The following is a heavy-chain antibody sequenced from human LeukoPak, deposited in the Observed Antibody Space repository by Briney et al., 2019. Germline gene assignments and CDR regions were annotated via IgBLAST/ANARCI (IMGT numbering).Heavy chain of an antibody. CDR3: ARDHSSSDLRYYYYYYMDV. CDR2: IKQGGSEK. J-gene: IGHJ6*03. Sequence: PGGSLRLSCAVSGFTFSSYWMSWVRRAPGKGLEWVANIKQGGSEKYYVDSVKGRLPNSRDNAKIPLYLQMNSLRAEDTAVYYCARDHSSSDLRYYYYYYMDVWGKGTTVTVSS. D-gene: IGHD6-6*01. V-gene: IGHV3-7*01. CDR1: GFTFSSYW.